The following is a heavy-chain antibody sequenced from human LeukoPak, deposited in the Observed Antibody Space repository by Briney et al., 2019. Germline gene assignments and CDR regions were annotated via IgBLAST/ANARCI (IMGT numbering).Heavy chain of an antibody. V-gene: IGHV3-48*03. CDR2: IGTSGSTK. J-gene: IGHJ3*02. CDR1: GFTFSSYE. D-gene: IGHD3-22*01. Sequence: PGGSLRLSCAASGFTFSSYEMNWVRQAPGKGLEWVSYIGTSGSTKYYADSVKGRFTISRDNAKNSLYLQMNSLRAEDTAVYYCARDRDPGYNDSSGYRRVNAFDIWGQGTMVTVSS. CDR3: ARDRDPGYNDSSGYRRVNAFDI.